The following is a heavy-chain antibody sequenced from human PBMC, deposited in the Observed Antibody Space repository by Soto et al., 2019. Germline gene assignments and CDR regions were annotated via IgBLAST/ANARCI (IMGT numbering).Heavy chain of an antibody. J-gene: IGHJ1*01. V-gene: IGHV3-30*03. CDR3: ASRVPHGTYGAPYFQH. Sequence: QVQLVESGGGVVQPEKSLRLSCAASGFTFSSHGMHWVRQAPGKGLEWVAVISFDGTNKYYADSVKGRFTISRDNSKNTLYLQMNSLGAEDTAVYYCASRVPHGTYGAPYFQHWGQVTLVTVS. CDR2: ISFDGTNK. D-gene: IGHD1-26*01. CDR1: GFTFSSHG.